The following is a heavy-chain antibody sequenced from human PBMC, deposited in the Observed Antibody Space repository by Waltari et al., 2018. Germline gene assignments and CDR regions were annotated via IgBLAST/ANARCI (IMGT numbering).Heavy chain of an antibody. J-gene: IGHJ6*02. CDR1: GGTFSSYA. CDR2: IIPIFGTA. D-gene: IGHD3-22*01. Sequence: QVQLVQSGAEVKKPGSSVKVSCKASGGTFSSYAISWVRPAPGQGLGWMGGIIPIFGTANYAQKFQGRVTITADESTSTAYMELSSLRSEDTAVYYCARHYDSSGYPQNYYYYGMDVWGQGTTVTVSS. CDR3: ARHYDSSGYPQNYYYYGMDV. V-gene: IGHV1-69*12.